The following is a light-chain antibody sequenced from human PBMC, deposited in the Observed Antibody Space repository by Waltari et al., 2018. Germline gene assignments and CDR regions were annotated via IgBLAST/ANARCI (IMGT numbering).Light chain of an antibody. CDR1: HNVGTN. CDR2: GAS. J-gene: IGKJ1*01. V-gene: IGKV3-15*01. CDR3: QQYANWPLWT. Sequence: ETVMTQSPGTLSVSPGDRVTLSCRASHNVGTNVVWYQQKHGQPPRLLIFGASTRATGVPTRFSGSGSGTEFTLTISSLQSEDFAVYYCQQYANWPLWTFGQGTKVEFK.